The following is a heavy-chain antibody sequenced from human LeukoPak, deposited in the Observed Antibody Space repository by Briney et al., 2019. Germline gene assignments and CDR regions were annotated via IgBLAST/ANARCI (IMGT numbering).Heavy chain of an antibody. CDR2: ISSSSSYI. CDR3: ARVPLAVAGHFDY. Sequence: GGSLRLSCAASGFTFSSYSMNWVRQAPGKGLEWVSSISSSSSYIYYADSVKGRFTISRDNAKNSLYLQMNSLRAEDTAVYYCARVPLAVAGHFDYWGQGTLVTVSS. D-gene: IGHD6-19*01. V-gene: IGHV3-21*01. J-gene: IGHJ4*02. CDR1: GFTFSSYS.